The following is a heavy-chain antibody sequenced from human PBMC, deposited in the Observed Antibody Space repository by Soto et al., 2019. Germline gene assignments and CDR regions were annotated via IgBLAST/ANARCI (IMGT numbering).Heavy chain of an antibody. CDR1: GYTFTSYA. J-gene: IGHJ4*02. Sequence: GASVKVSCKASGYTFTSYAMNWVRQAPGQGLEWMGWINTNTGNPTYAQGFTGRFVFSLDTSVSTAYLQICSLKAEDTAVYYRARLAWFGEYDHEYWGQGTLVIVSS. V-gene: IGHV7-4-1*01. CDR3: ARLAWFGEYDHEY. CDR2: INTNTGNP. D-gene: IGHD3-10*01.